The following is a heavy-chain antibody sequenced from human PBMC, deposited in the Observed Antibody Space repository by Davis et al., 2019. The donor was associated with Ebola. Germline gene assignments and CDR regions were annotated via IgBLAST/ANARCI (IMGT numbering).Heavy chain of an antibody. CDR1: GFTFSSYS. D-gene: IGHD3-22*01. J-gene: IGHJ4*02. Sequence: GKSLKISCAASGFTFSSYSMNWVRQAPGKGLEWVSYISSSSSTIYYADSVKGRFTISRDNAKNSLYLQMNSLRDEDTAVYYCARVFGPYYDSSGYYYGRHFDYWGQGTLVTVSS. CDR3: ARVFGPYYDSSGYYYGRHFDY. V-gene: IGHV3-48*02. CDR2: ISSSSSTI.